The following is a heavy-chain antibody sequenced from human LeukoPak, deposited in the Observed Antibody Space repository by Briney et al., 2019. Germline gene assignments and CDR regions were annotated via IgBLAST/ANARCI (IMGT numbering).Heavy chain of an antibody. CDR1: GGSISSSSYH. CDR3: ARRIRGFDY. J-gene: IGHJ4*02. CDR2: IYYSGST. V-gene: IGHV4-39*01. D-gene: IGHD2-15*01. Sequence: SETLSLTCTVSGGSISSSSYHWGWIRQPPGKGLEWIGSIYYSGSTYYNPSLKSRVTISVDTSKNQFSLKLSSVTAADTAVYYCARRIRGFDYWGQGTLVTVSS.